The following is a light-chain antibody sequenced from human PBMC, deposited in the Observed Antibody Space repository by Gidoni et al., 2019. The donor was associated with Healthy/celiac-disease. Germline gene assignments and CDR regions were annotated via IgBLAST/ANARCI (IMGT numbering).Light chain of an antibody. CDR2: DNN. Sequence: QSVLTQPSSVSAAPGQKVTIPCSGSSSNIGNNYVSWYQQLPGTAPKLLIYDNNKRPSGIPDRFSGSKSGTSATLGITGLQTGDEADYYCGTWDSSLSAGVFGGGTKLTV. CDR3: GTWDSSLSAGV. V-gene: IGLV1-51*01. J-gene: IGLJ3*02. CDR1: SSNIGNNY.